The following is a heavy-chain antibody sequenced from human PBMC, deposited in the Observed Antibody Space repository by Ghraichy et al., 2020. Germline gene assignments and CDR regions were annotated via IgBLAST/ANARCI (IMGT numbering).Heavy chain of an antibody. J-gene: IGHJ4*02. V-gene: IGHV3-23*01. Sequence: GGSLRLSCAASGFTFSDYAMSWVRQAPGQGLEWVSVISGSDDSTYYADSVKGRFTISRDNSKNTLYLQMNSLRAEDTAVYYCAKEGCTGIRCYMNCWGQGTLVTVSS. CDR2: ISGSDDST. D-gene: IGHD2-8*01. CDR1: GFTFSDYA. CDR3: AKEGCTGIRCYMNC.